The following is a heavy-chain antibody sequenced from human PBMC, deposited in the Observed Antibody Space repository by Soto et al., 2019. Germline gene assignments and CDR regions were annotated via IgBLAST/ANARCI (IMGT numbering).Heavy chain of an antibody. Sequence: GESLKISCKGSGYSFTSYWISWVRQMPGKGLEWVGRIDPSDSYTNYSPSFQGHVTISADKSISTAYLQWSSLKASDTAMYYCARQGIPVARVHYYYGMDVWGQGTTVTVSS. CDR3: ARQGIPVARVHYYYGMDV. CDR1: GYSFTSYW. V-gene: IGHV5-10-1*01. D-gene: IGHD6-19*01. J-gene: IGHJ6*02. CDR2: IDPSDSYT.